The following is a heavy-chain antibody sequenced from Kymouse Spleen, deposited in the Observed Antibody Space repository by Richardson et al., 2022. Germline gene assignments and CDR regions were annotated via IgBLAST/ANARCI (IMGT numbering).Heavy chain of an antibody. J-gene: IGHJ6*02. V-gene: IGHV3-20*d01. Sequence: EVQLVESGGGVVRPGGSLRLSCAASGFTFDDYGMSWVRQAPGKGLEWVSGINWNGGSTGYADSVKGRFTISRDNAKNSLYLQMNSLRAEDTALYYCARRKTGTTEYYYYYGMDVWGQGTTVTVSS. CDR2: INWNGGST. D-gene: IGHD1-7*01. CDR3: ARRKTGTTEYYYYYGMDV. CDR1: GFTFDDYG.